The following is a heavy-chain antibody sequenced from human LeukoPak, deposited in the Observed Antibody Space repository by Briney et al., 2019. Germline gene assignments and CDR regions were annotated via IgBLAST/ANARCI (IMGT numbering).Heavy chain of an antibody. V-gene: IGHV4-39*07. D-gene: IGHD3-22*01. CDR2: VYYTGNT. Sequence: SETLSLTCTVSGDSINRNNYYWAWIRQPPGKGLEWIGSVYYTGNTYYGPSLKSRVTISVDTSRNQFSLELSSVTAADTAVYYCARDVYDSSGFFDYWGQGALVTVSS. CDR1: GDSINRNNYY. J-gene: IGHJ4*02. CDR3: ARDVYDSSGFFDY.